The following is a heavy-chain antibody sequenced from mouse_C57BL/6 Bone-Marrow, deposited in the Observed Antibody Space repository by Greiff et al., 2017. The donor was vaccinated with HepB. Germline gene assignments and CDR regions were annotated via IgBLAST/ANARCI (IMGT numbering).Heavy chain of an antibody. V-gene: IGHV1-69*01. J-gene: IGHJ1*03. Sequence: QVQLKQPGAELVMPGASVKLSCKASGYTFTSYWMHWVKQRPGQGLEWIGEIDPSDSYTNYNQKFKGKSTLTVDKSSSTAYMQLSSLTSEDSAVYYCARSADWYFDVWGTGTTVTVSS. CDR3: ARSADWYFDV. CDR2: IDPSDSYT. CDR1: GYTFTSYW.